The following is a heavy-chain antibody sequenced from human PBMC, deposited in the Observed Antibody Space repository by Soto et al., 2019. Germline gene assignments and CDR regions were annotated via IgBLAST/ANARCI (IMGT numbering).Heavy chain of an antibody. J-gene: IGHJ5*02. V-gene: IGHV4-39*01. Sequence: SETLSLTCTVSGGSISSGGYYWSWIRQHPGKGLEWIGYIYYSGSTYYNPSLKSRVTISVDASKNQFSLKLSSVTAADTAVYYCARHYDILTDNWFDPWGQGTLVTVSS. CDR3: ARHYDILTDNWFDP. D-gene: IGHD3-9*01. CDR2: IYYSGST. CDR1: GGSISSGGYY.